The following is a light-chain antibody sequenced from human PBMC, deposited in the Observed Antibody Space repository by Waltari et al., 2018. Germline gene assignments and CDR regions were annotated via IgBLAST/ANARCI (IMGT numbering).Light chain of an antibody. V-gene: IGKV3-15*01. CDR1: QSVSRS. CDR3: QQYNNWPRT. CDR2: GTS. Sequence: EIVMTQSPATLSVSPGERATLSCRASQSVSRSFLAWYQQKPGQAPRLLISGTSTRATGIPDRFSGNGSGTEFTLTISSLQSEDFAVYYCQQYNNWPRTFGRGTKVEIK. J-gene: IGKJ1*01.